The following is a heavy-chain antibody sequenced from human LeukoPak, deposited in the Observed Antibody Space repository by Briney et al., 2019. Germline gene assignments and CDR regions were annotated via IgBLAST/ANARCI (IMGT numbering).Heavy chain of an antibody. CDR2: ISSSSSYI. CDR1: GFTFSSYS. CDR3: ARGRSDAFDI. V-gene: IGHV3-21*01. D-gene: IGHD3-10*01. Sequence: SGGSLRLSCAASGFTFSSYSMNWVRQAPGKGLEWVSSISSSSSYIYYADSVKGRFTISRDNAKNSLYLQMNSLRAEDTAVYYCARGRSDAFDIWGQGTMVTVSS. J-gene: IGHJ3*02.